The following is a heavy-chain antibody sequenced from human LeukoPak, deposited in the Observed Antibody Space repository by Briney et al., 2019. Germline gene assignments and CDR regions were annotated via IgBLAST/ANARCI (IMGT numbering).Heavy chain of an antibody. CDR2: ISDTGGST. J-gene: IGHJ4*02. CDR3: AKSYYDSSGFEY. V-gene: IGHV3-23*01. D-gene: IGHD3-22*01. Sequence: GGSLRLLCAASGLTFKKYAMAWVRQSPGKGLEWVSTISDTGGSTYYADSVKGRYTISRDNSKNTVHLQMNSLRAEDTAIYYCAKSYYDSSGFEYWGQGTLVTVSS. CDR1: GLTFKKYA.